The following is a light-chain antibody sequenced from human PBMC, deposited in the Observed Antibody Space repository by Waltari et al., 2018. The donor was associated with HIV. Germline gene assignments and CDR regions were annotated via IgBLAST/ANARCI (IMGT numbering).Light chain of an antibody. J-gene: IGLJ2*01. CDR1: SSDVGGHDY. CDR2: DVT. Sequence: QSALTQPRSVSGSPGQSVTISCTRTSSDVGGHDYVSWFQQHPGKAPKLLVYDVTKRPSGVPNRFSGSKSGSTASLTISGLQAEDQGDCYCCSYAGGSTLFGGGTKLTVL. V-gene: IGLV2-11*01. CDR3: CSYAGGSTL.